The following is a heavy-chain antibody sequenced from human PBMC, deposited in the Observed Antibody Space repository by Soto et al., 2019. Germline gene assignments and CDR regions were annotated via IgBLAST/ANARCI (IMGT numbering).Heavy chain of an antibody. Sequence: QVQLVESGGGVVQPGRSLRLSCAASGFTFSSYGMHWVRQAPGKGLEWVAVIWYDGSNKYYADSVKGRFTISRDNSKNTLYLQMNSLRAEDTAVYYCARDLNKRWYFDYWGQGTLVTVSS. V-gene: IGHV3-33*01. CDR1: GFTFSSYG. D-gene: IGHD6-13*01. J-gene: IGHJ4*02. CDR3: ARDLNKRWYFDY. CDR2: IWYDGSNK.